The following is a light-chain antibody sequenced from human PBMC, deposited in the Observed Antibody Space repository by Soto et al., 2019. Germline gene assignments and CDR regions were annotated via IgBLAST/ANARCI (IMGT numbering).Light chain of an antibody. J-gene: IGKJ5*01. CDR3: QQYNNWPPIT. V-gene: IGKV3-15*01. CDR2: GAS. CDR1: QSVNSK. Sequence: EILLTQSPATLSLSPGEIFSLSCRSSQSVNSKLAWYQQKPGQAPRLLIYGASTRATGIPARFSGSGSGTEFTLTISSLQSEDFAVYFCQQYNNWPPITFGQGTRLEIK.